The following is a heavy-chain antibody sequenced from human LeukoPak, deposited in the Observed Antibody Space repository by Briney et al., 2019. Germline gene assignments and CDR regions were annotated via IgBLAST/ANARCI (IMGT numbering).Heavy chain of an antibody. J-gene: IGHJ6*02. D-gene: IGHD1-26*01. CDR2: ISSNGKYI. Sequence: GGSLRLSCAASGFSFSTYSMNWVRQAPGKGLEWVSSISSNGKYINYADSVKGRFTISRDNAKNSLYLQMNSLRAEDTALYYCAKDMAHSGSYSYYYGMDVWGQGTTVTVSS. CDR1: GFSFSTYS. CDR3: AKDMAHSGSYSYYYGMDV. V-gene: IGHV3-21*04.